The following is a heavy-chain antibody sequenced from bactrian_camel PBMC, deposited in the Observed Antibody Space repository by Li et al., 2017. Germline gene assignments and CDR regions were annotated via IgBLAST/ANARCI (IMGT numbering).Heavy chain of an antibody. J-gene: IGHJ6*01. Sequence: HVQLVESGGGSVQPGGSLRLSCIGSGFSFDDSDMGWYRQGPGGECKLVSSLTSYGTTYYTDSVKGRFTISRDNAKRTLYLQVNNLKPEDTGVYYCTADPCAVVAGSRTCAGAWSQGTQVTVS. D-gene: IGHD6*01. CDR3: TADPCAVVAGSRTCAGA. CDR1: GFSFDDSD. V-gene: IGHV3S53*01. CDR2: LTSYGTT.